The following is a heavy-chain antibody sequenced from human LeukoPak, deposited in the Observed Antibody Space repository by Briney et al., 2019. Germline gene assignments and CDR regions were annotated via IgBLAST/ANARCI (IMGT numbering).Heavy chain of an antibody. D-gene: IGHD2-15*01. V-gene: IGHV4-34*01. Sequence: SETLSLTCAVYGGSFSGYYWSWIRQPPGKGLEWIGEINHSGSTNYNPSLKSRVTISVDTSKNQFSLKLSSVTAADTAVYYCARGPGYCGGGSCYWFDPWGQGTLVTVSS. CDR1: GGSFSGYY. J-gene: IGHJ5*02. CDR3: ARGPGYCGGGSCYWFDP. CDR2: INHSGST.